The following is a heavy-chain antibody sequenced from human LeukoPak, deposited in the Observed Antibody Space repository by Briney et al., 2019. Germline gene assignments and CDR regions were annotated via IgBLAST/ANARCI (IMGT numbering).Heavy chain of an antibody. J-gene: IGHJ4*02. D-gene: IGHD5-12*01. CDR2: ISAFSGKT. Sequence: ASVKVSCKTSVYTFTTYGVSWVRQAPGQGLEYMGWISAFSGKTNYTQKFQGSVALTMDTSTCTDYMCLRRLRFDDTAVYFCARLSYDAKGYWGQGTLVSVSS. V-gene: IGHV1-18*01. CDR3: ARLSYDAKGY. CDR1: VYTFTTYG.